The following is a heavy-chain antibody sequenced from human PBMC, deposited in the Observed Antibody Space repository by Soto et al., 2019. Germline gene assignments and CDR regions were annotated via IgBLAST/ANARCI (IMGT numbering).Heavy chain of an antibody. Sequence: GGSLKIPCKGSGYSFSSYWVGWGGQMPGERPGWVGIIYPGDSDTRYSPSFQGQVTISADKSISTAYLQWSSLKASDTAMYYCARTAVAGTADGDYYYYYMDVWGKGTTVTVSS. J-gene: IGHJ6*03. V-gene: IGHV5-51*01. CDR2: IYPGDSDT. CDR1: GYSFSSYW. D-gene: IGHD6-19*01. CDR3: ARTAVAGTADGDYYYYYMDV.